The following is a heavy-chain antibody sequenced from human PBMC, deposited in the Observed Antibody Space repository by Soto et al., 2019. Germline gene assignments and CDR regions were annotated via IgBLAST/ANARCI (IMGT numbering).Heavy chain of an antibody. CDR3: ARGTTPDYGMDV. J-gene: IGHJ6*02. D-gene: IGHD4-17*01. Sequence: VQLVESGGGVVQPGRSLRLSCAASGFTFSSYAMHWVRQAPGKGLEWVAVISYDGSNKYYADSVKGRFTISRDNSKNTLYLQMNSLRAEDTAVYYCARGTTPDYGMDVWGQGTTVTVSS. CDR2: ISYDGSNK. CDR1: GFTFSSYA. V-gene: IGHV3-30-3*01.